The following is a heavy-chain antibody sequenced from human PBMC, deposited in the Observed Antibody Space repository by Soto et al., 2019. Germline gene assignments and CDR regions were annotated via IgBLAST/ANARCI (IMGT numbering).Heavy chain of an antibody. D-gene: IGHD2-2*01. CDR1: GFTFSSYS. V-gene: IGHV3-48*02. J-gene: IGHJ3*02. CDR2: ISSSSSTI. CDR3: ARITPRDIVVVPAARGAFDI. Sequence: EVQLVESGGGLVQPGGSLRLSCAASGFTFSSYSMNWVRQAPGKGLEWVSYISSSSSTIYYADSVKGRFTISRDNAKNSLYLQMNSLRDEDTAVYYCARITPRDIVVVPAARGAFDIWGQGTMVTVSS.